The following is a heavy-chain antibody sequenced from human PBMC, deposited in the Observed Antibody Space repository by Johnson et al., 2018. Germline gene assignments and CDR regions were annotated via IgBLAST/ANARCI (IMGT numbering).Heavy chain of an antibody. CDR3: ARGRGTGSYSQAYLDH. J-gene: IGHJ1*01. D-gene: IGHD3-3*02. CDR2: MYHSGGT. V-gene: IGHV4-59*01. Sequence: VQLQESGPGLVKPSDTXSLMCTVSGGSISSYYYHWIRQSPGKGLEWIGYMYHSGGTNYNPSLNGRATISLDPSTNQFSPKLSSVTAADPAVYYCARGRGTGSYSQAYLDHWGQGTLVTVSS. CDR1: GGSISSYY.